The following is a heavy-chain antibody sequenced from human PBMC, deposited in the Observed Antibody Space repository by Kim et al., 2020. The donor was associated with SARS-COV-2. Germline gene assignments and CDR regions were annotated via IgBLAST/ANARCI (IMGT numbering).Heavy chain of an antibody. CDR1: GFTFSSYG. V-gene: IGHV3-33*01. D-gene: IGHD5-12*01. CDR2: IWYDGSNK. J-gene: IGHJ4*02. CDR3: ARDGDYDYTAIDY. Sequence: GGSLRLSCAASGFTFSSYGMHWVRQAPGKGLEWVAVIWYDGSNKYYADSVKGRFTISRDNSKNTLYQQMNSLRAEDTAVYFCARDGDYDYTAIDYWGQGTLVTVSS.